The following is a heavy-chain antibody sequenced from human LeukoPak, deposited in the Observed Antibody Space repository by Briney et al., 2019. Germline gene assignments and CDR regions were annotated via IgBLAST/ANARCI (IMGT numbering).Heavy chain of an antibody. J-gene: IGHJ4*02. CDR2: ISSSSSYI. D-gene: IGHD2-15*01. CDR1: GFTFSSYS. Sequence: GGSLRLSCAASGFTFSSYSMNWVRQAPGKGLQWVSSISSSSSYIYYADSVKGRFTISRDNAKNSLYLQMNSLRAEDTAVYYCARDIVVVVAATRGGFDYWGQGTLLTVSS. CDR3: ARDIVVVVAATRGGFDY. V-gene: IGHV3-21*01.